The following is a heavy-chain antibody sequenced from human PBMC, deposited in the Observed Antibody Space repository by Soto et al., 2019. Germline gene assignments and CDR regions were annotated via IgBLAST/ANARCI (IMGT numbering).Heavy chain of an antibody. CDR2: ISWDGGST. V-gene: IGHV3-43*01. J-gene: IGHJ4*02. Sequence: LRLSCAASGFTFDDYTMHWVRQAPGKGLEWVSLISWDGGSTYYADSVKGRFTISRDNSKNSLYLQMNSLRTEDTALYYCAKDTGSIAAATPAFDYWGQGTLVTVSS. CDR1: GFTFDDYT. D-gene: IGHD6-13*01. CDR3: AKDTGSIAAATPAFDY.